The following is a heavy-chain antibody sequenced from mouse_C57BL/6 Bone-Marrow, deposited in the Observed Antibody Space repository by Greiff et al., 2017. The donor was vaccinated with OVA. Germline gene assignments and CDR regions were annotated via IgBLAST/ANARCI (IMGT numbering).Heavy chain of an antibody. V-gene: IGHV1-78*01. J-gene: IGHJ2*01. Sequence: QVQLQQSDAELVKPGASVKISCKVSGYTFTDHTIHWMKQRPEQGLEWIGYIYPRDGSTKYNEKFKGKATLTADTSSSTAYMQLSSLTSEDSAVYYCASWGWLPYYFDYWGQGTTLTVSS. D-gene: IGHD2-3*01. CDR2: IYPRDGST. CDR3: ASWGWLPYYFDY. CDR1: GYTFTDHT.